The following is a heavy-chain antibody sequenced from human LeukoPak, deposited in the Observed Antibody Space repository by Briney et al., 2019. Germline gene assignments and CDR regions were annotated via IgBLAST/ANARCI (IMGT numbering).Heavy chain of an antibody. CDR3: TPG. V-gene: IGHV3-74*01. J-gene: IGHJ4*02. CDR2: INGDGTVT. CDR1: GSTFSNYW. D-gene: IGHD3-10*01. Sequence: RGSRRLSCAVSGSTFSNYWMHWVSQAPGKGLVWVSRINGDGTVTFYAGSVKGRFTISRDNAKNTLSLQMNSLRAEDTAVYYCTPGGGRGTLVTVSS.